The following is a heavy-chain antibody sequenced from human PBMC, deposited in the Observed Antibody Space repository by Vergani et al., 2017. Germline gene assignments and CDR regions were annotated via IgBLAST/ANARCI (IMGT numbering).Heavy chain of an antibody. CDR1: GFTFSTYA. D-gene: IGHD1-26*01. V-gene: IGHV3-23*01. CDR2: LTGGGGST. Sequence: EVQLLESGGSLKQPGGSVRLSCAASGFTFSTYAMHWVPQAPGKGLEWVSALTGGGGSTYYADSFKGRFIISRNNSRDTLYLQMNSLTPEYTATYYCVKDAGSYENFFDSWGQGTLVTVSS. J-gene: IGHJ4*02. CDR3: VKDAGSYENFFDS.